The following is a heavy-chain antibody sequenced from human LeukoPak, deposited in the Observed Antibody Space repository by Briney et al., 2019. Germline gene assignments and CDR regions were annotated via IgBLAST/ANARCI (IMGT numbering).Heavy chain of an antibody. D-gene: IGHD3-22*01. J-gene: IGHJ5*02. CDR2: INHSGST. CDR3: ARGYYYDSSGYLNWFDP. Sequence: SETLSLTCAVYGGSFSGYNWSWIRQPPGKGLEWIGEINHSGSTNYNPSLKSRVTISVDTSKNQFSLKLSSVTAADTAVYYCARGYYYDSSGYLNWFDPWGQGTLVTVSS. V-gene: IGHV4-34*01. CDR1: GGSFSGYN.